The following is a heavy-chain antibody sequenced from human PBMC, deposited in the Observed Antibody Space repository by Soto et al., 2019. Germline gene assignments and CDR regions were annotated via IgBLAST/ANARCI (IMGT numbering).Heavy chain of an antibody. V-gene: IGHV3-23*01. CDR1: GFTFSSYA. CDR3: AKHISYYDILTGYYTEYYGMDV. Sequence: EVQLLESGGGLVQPGGSLRLSCAASGFTFSSYAMSWVRQAPGKGLEWVSAISGSGGSTYYADSGKGRFTISRDNSKNTLYLQMNSLRAEDTAVYYCAKHISYYDILTGYYTEYYGMDVWGQGTTVTVSS. CDR2: ISGSGGST. J-gene: IGHJ6*02. D-gene: IGHD3-9*01.